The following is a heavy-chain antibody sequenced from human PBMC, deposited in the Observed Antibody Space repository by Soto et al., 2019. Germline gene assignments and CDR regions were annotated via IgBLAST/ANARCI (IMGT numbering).Heavy chain of an antibody. CDR1: GGSISSGGYS. CDR2: IYHSGST. J-gene: IGHJ6*02. Sequence: QLQLQESGSGLVKPSQTLSLTCAVSGGSISSGGYSWSWIRQPPGKGLEWIGYIYHSGSTYYNPSLKRRVTISEDRSKNQCSLKLSSVTAADTAVYYCARAHYGDYGYGMDVWGQGTTVTVSS. CDR3: ARAHYGDYGYGMDV. V-gene: IGHV4-30-2*01. D-gene: IGHD4-17*01.